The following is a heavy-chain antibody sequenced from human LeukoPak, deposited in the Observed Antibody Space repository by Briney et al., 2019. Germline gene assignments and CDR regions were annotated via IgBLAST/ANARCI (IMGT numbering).Heavy chain of an antibody. CDR1: GFTFSSYG. CDR3: ARKMYSWSLAGIGYYYYMDV. D-gene: IGHD2-8*02. CDR2: IWYDGSNK. V-gene: IGHV3-33*01. J-gene: IGHJ6*03. Sequence: AGGSLRLSCAASGFTFSSYGMHWVRQAPGKGLEWVAVIWYDGSNKYYADSVKGRFTISRDNSKNTLYLQMNSLRAEDTAVYYCARKMYSWSLAGIGYYYYMDVWGKGTTVTVSS.